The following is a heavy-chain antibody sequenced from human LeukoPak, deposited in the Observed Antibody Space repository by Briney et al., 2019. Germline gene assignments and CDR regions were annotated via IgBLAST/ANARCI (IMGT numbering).Heavy chain of an antibody. CDR2: IKQDGNDK. V-gene: IGHV3-7*01. CDR1: GFTISSYW. J-gene: IGHJ4*02. Sequence: GGSLRLSCAASGFTISSYWMTWVRQAPGEGLEWVANIKQDGNDKYYVDSVKGRFTISRDNAKNSLYLQMNSLRAEDTAVYYCARDNREQQLVPPTFDYWGQGTLVTVSS. CDR3: ARDNREQQLVPPTFDY. D-gene: IGHD6-13*01.